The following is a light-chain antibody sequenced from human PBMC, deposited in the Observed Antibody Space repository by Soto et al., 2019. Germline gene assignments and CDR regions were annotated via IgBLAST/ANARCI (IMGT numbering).Light chain of an antibody. V-gene: IGLV2-14*01. CDR3: SSYTSSSTLYV. J-gene: IGLJ1*01. CDR2: DVS. Sequence: QSALTQPASVSGSXGXXXTISCTGTSSDVGGYNYVSWYQQHPGKAPKLMIYDVSNRPSGVSNRFSGSKSGNTASLTISGLQAEDEADYYCSSYTSSSTLYVFGTGTKLTVL. CDR1: SSDVGGYNY.